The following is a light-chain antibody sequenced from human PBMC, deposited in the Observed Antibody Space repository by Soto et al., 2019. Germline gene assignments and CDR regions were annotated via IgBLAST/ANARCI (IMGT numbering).Light chain of an antibody. J-gene: IGLJ3*02. CDR2: EGS. CDR1: SSDVGYYDY. V-gene: IGLV2-8*01. CDR3: QAYDYSLTASV. Sequence: QSALTQPPSASGSPGQSVTISCTGTSSDVGYYDYVSWYQQHPGKAPKVIIYEGSKRPSGVPDRFSGSKSGNMAFLTVSGLQADDEADYYCQAYDYSLTASVFGGGTKLTVL.